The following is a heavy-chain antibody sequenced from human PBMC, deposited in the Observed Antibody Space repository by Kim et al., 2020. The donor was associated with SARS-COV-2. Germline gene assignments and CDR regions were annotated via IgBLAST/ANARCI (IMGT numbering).Heavy chain of an antibody. V-gene: IGHV4-39*07. J-gene: IGHJ4*02. CDR3: AIGFRGLIDPFDY. D-gene: IGHD3-16*02. CDR1: GGSISSSSYC. Sequence: SETLSLTCTVSGGSISSSSYCWGWIRQPPGKGLEWIGIIYYSGSTYYHPSLKSRVTISVDTSKIQFSLRLSSVTAADTAVYHCAIGFRGLIDPFDYWGQGTLVTVSS. CDR2: IYYSGST.